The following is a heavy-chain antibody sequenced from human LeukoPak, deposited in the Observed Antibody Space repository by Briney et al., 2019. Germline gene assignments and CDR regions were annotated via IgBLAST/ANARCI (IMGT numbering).Heavy chain of an antibody. J-gene: IGHJ3*02. D-gene: IGHD7-27*01. V-gene: IGHV4-30-2*01. CDR3: ARTAWGSAFDI. CDR1: GGSISSGGYS. Sequence: SETLSLTCAVSGGSISSGGYSWSWIRQPPGKGLEWIGYIYHSGSTYYNPSLKSRVTISVDRPKNQFSLKLSSVTAADTAVYYCARTAWGSAFDIWGQGTMVTVSS. CDR2: IYHSGST.